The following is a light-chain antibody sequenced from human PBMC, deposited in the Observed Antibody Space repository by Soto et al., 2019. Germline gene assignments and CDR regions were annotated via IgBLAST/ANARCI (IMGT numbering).Light chain of an antibody. Sequence: ILMTQSPATLSVSPGERATLSCRASQSVSNNLAWYQQKPGQAPRLPIYDASTRATGSPARFSGSGSGTEFTLTICGLQSVDFAVYYCQQYNYWPPWTFGQGTKVEIK. CDR2: DAS. V-gene: IGKV3-15*01. CDR1: QSVSNN. J-gene: IGKJ1*01. CDR3: QQYNYWPPWT.